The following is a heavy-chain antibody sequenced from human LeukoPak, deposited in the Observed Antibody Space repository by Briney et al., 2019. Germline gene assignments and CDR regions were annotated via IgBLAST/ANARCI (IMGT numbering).Heavy chain of an antibody. CDR1: GFTVSSNY. Sequence: GGSLRLSCAASGFTVSSNYLNWVRQAPGKGLEWVSVIYSGGRAYYADSVKGRFTISRDNSKNTLHLQMNSLRAEDTAVYYCVRGLDYFDYWGQGTLVTVSS. CDR3: VRGLDYFDY. J-gene: IGHJ4*02. CDR2: IYSGGRA. D-gene: IGHD6-6*01. V-gene: IGHV3-53*01.